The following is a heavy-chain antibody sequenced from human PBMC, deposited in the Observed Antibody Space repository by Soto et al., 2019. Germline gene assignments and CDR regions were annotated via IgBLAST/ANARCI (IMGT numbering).Heavy chain of an antibody. CDR2: ISAYTGNT. D-gene: IGHD1-26*01. Sequence: QVQLVQSGAEVKKPGASVKVSCKASGYTFTSYGISWVRQAPGQGLEWMGWISAYTGNTNYAQKLQGRVTMTTVTSTSTACMELRSLRSDDTAVYYCARVERGSHYYYGMDVWGQGTTVTVSS. V-gene: IGHV1-18*04. J-gene: IGHJ6*02. CDR1: GYTFTSYG. CDR3: ARVERGSHYYYGMDV.